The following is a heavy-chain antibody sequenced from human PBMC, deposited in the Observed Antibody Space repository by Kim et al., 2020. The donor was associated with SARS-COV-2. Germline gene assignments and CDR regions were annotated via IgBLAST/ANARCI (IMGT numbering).Heavy chain of an antibody. J-gene: IGHJ4*02. CDR3: AKYYFASSGPDFDY. D-gene: IGHD3-22*01. Sequence: YEQKFQGRVTMTRDTSISTAYMELTSLTSDDMAVYYCAKYYFASSGPDFDYWGQGTLVTVSS. V-gene: IGHV1-2*02.